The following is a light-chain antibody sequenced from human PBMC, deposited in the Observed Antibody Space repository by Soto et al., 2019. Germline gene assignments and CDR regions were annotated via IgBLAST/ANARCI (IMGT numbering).Light chain of an antibody. CDR2: NAF. Sequence: EVVLTQSLGTLSLSPGERATLFCRASQTVSNNYVAWYQQKPGQAPRLLISNAFLRAAGVPDRFSGSGSGTDFTLIISGLEPEDFAVYYCQQYSSSPLYSFGQGTNLEIK. CDR3: QQYSSSPLYS. J-gene: IGKJ2*01. V-gene: IGKV3-20*01. CDR1: QTVSNNY.